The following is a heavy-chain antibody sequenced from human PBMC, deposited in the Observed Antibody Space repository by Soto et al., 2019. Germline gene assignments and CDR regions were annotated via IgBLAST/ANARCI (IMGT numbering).Heavy chain of an antibody. Sequence: QVQLVQSGAEVKMPGASVKVSCKASGYTFTDYYVHWVRQAPGHGLEWVAWINPKTGSTHYAQKFQGRVTMTRDTSINTAYMEVTSLTSDDTAVYYCARTPEAAHHDYWGQGTLVTVSS. J-gene: IGHJ4*02. D-gene: IGHD6-6*01. CDR1: GYTFTDYY. CDR2: INPKTGST. CDR3: ARTPEAAHHDY. V-gene: IGHV1-2*02.